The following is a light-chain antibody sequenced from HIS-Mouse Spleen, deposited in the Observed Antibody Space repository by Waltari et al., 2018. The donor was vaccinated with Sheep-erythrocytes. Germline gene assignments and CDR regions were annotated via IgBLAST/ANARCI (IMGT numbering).Light chain of an antibody. CDR2: DVS. CDR1: SSDVGGYNY. Sequence: QSALTQPRSVSGSPGQSVTISCTGTSSDVGGYNYVSWYQQHPGNAPKRMIYDVSKRPSGVPDRFSGSKSGNTASLTISGLQAEDEADYYCCSYAGSYNYVFGTGAKVTVL. J-gene: IGLJ1*01. CDR3: CSYAGSYNYV. V-gene: IGLV2-11*01.